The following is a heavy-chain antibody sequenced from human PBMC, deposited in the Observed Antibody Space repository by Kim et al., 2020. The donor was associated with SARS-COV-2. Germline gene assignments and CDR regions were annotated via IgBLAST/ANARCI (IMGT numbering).Heavy chain of an antibody. J-gene: IGHJ3*02. V-gene: IGHV3-73*01. CDR1: GFIFSDSA. CDR2: IRSKANSYAT. D-gene: IGHD6-13*01. CDR3: TRVPPYSNSWWDAFDI. Sequence: GGSLRLSCAASGFIFSDSAMYLVRQASGKGLQWVGRIRSKANSYATAYDVSVKGRFIISRDDSKNTAYLQMNSLKTEDTAIYYCTRVPPYSNSWWDAFDIWGQGTMVTVSS.